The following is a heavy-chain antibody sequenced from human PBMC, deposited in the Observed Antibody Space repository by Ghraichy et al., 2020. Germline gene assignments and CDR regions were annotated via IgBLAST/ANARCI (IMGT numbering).Heavy chain of an antibody. CDR1: GGSVSSGSYY. CDR3: AREDTYYDMLTGYSPYGMDV. V-gene: IGHV4-61*01. Sequence: SETLSLTCTVSGGSVSSGSYYWSWIRQPPGKGLEWIGYIYYSGNTNYNPSLKSRVTISINTSKNQFSLKLPSVTAADTAVYYCAREDTYYDMLTGYSPYGMDVWGQGTTVTVSS. CDR2: IYYSGNT. J-gene: IGHJ6*02. D-gene: IGHD3-9*01.